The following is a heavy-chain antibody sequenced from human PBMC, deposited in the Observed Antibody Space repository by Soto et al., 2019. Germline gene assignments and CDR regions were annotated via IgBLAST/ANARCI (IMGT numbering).Heavy chain of an antibody. CDR3: ARSYGDYGYYYYGMDV. D-gene: IGHD4-17*01. CDR1: GGSISSYY. V-gene: IGHV4-59*01. CDR2: IYYSGST. Sequence: SETLSLTCTVSGGSISSYYWSWIRQPPGKGQEWIGYIYYSGSTNYNPSLKSRVTISVDTSKNQFSLKLSSVTAADTAVYYCARSYGDYGYYYYGMDVWGQGTTVTVSS. J-gene: IGHJ6*02.